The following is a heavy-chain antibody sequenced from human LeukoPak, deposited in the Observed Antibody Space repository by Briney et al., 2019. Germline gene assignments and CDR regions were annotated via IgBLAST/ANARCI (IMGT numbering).Heavy chain of an antibody. Sequence: PGRSLRLSCATSGFTFSSYAMHWVRQAPGKGLEWVAVIPYDGSNKYYADSVKGRFTISRDNSKNTLYLQMNSLRAEDTAVYYCAREHGNSGYDTNWFDPWGQGTLVTVSS. CDR2: IPYDGSNK. D-gene: IGHD5-12*01. V-gene: IGHV3-30-3*01. CDR3: AREHGNSGYDTNWFDP. CDR1: GFTFSSYA. J-gene: IGHJ5*02.